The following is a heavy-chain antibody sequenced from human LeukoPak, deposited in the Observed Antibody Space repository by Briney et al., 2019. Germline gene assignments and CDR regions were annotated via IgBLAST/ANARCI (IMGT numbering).Heavy chain of an antibody. Sequence: AASVKVSCKASGGTFSSYAISWVRQAPGQGLEWMGGIIPIFGTANYAQKFQGRVTITADKSTSTAYMELGSLRSEDTAVYYCARDRSYYGSGSYYADWGQGTLVTVSS. CDR2: IIPIFGTA. D-gene: IGHD3-10*01. CDR1: GGTFSSYA. V-gene: IGHV1-69*06. CDR3: ARDRSYYGSGSYYAD. J-gene: IGHJ4*02.